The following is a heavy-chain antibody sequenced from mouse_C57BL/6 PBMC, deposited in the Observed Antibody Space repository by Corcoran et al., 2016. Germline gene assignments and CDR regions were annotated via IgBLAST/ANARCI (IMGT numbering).Heavy chain of an antibody. CDR2: INTYSGVP. Sequence: QIQLVQSGPELKKPGETVKISCKASGYTFTTYGMSWVKQAPGKGLKWMGWINTYSGVPTYADDFKGRFAFSLETSASTAYLQINNLKNEDTATYFCARDGWYFDVWGTGTTVTVSS. CDR1: GYTFTTYG. V-gene: IGHV9-3*01. CDR3: ARDGWYFDV. J-gene: IGHJ1*03.